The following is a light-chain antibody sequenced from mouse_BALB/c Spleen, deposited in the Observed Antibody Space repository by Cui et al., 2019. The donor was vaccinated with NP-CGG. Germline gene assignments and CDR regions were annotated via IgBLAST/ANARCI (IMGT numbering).Light chain of an antibody. CDR1: TGTVTTSNY. J-gene: IGLJ1*01. CDR3: ALWYSNHWV. Sequence: QAVVTQEPALTPTPGETVTPTCRSSTGTVTTSNYAYWVQEKPDHLFTGLIGGTNNRAPGVPARFSGSLTGDKAALTITGAQTEDEAIYFCALWYSNHWVFGGGTKLTVL. V-gene: IGLV1*01. CDR2: GTN.